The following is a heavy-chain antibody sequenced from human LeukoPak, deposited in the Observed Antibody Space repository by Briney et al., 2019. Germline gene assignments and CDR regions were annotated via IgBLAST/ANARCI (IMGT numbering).Heavy chain of an antibody. CDR3: AIRRGYSYGHYFDY. CDR2: INHSGST. V-gene: IGHV4-34*01. D-gene: IGHD5-18*01. J-gene: IGHJ4*02. Sequence: SETLSLTCAVYGGSFSGYYWSWIRQPPGKGLEWIGEINHSGSTNYNPSLKSRVTISVDTSKNQFSLKLSSVTAADTAVYYCAIRRGYSYGHYFDYWGQGTLVTVSS. CDR1: GGSFSGYY.